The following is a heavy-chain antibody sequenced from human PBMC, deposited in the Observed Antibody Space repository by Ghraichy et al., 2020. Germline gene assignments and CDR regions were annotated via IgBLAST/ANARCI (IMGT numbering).Heavy chain of an antibody. CDR2: IIPIFGTA. Sequence: SVKVSCKASGGTFSSYAISWVRQAPGQGLEWMGGIIPIFGTANYAQKFQGRVTITADKSTSTAYMELSSLRSEDTAVYYCVREPSSLDGGYYYGMDVWGQGTTFTVSS. J-gene: IGHJ6*02. V-gene: IGHV1-69*06. D-gene: IGHD2-15*01. CDR1: GGTFSSYA. CDR3: VREPSSLDGGYYYGMDV.